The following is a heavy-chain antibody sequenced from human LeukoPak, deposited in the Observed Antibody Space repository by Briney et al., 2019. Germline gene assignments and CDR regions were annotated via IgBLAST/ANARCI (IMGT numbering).Heavy chain of an antibody. Sequence: GGSLRLSCAASGFTFSSYSMNWVRQAPGKGLEWVSSISSSSSYIYYADSVKGRFTISRDNAKNSLCLQMNSLRAEDTAVYYCARDRWDGNFDYWGQGTLVTVSS. J-gene: IGHJ4*02. V-gene: IGHV3-21*01. D-gene: IGHD5-24*01. CDR2: ISSSSSYI. CDR1: GFTFSSYS. CDR3: ARDRWDGNFDY.